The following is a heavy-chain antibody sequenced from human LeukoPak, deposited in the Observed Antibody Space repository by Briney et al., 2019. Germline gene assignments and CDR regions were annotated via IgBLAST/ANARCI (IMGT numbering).Heavy chain of an antibody. CDR2: INDVSGDI. Sequence: GGSLRLSCAASEFTFSLYAMNWVRQAPGKGLEWVSYINDVSGDIHYADSVRGRFTISRDNAKNTLYLQMNSLRAEDTAVYYCAKSTANVLNYYFDSWGQGTLVTVSS. CDR1: EFTFSLYA. CDR3: AKSTANVLNYYFDS. J-gene: IGHJ4*02. D-gene: IGHD2-8*01. V-gene: IGHV3-21*05.